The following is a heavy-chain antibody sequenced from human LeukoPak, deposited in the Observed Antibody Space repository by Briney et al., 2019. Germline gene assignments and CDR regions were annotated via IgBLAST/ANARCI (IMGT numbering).Heavy chain of an antibody. J-gene: IGHJ6*03. D-gene: IGHD2-15*01. CDR1: GFTFSTYN. Sequence: GGSLRLSCAASGFTFSTYNMNWVRQAPGKGLEWVSAITTSSAYIYYADSVRGRFTISRDNAKNSLYLQMNSLRDDDTAVYYCASTLCSDDNCYFDYYYYMDVWGKGTTVTISS. CDR3: ASTLCSDDNCYFDYYYYMDV. V-gene: IGHV3-21*01. CDR2: ITTSSAYI.